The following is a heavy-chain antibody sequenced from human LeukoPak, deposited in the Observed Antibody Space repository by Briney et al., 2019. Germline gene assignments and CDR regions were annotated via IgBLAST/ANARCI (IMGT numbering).Heavy chain of an antibody. CDR2: ISGNGGNT. D-gene: IGHD4-17*01. V-gene: IGHV3-23*01. CDR3: AKDYYGDYTPRAFDY. CDR1: GFTFSSYA. Sequence: GGSLRLSCAASGFTFSSYAVSWVRQAPGKGLEWVSSISGNGGNTYSADSVKGRFTISRDNSKNTLYLQMNSLRAEDTAVYYCAKDYYGDYTPRAFDYWGQGTLVTVSS. J-gene: IGHJ4*02.